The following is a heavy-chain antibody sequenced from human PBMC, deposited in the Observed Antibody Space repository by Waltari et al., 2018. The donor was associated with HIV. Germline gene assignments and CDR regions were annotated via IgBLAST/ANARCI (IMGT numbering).Heavy chain of an antibody. Sequence: EVQLVESGGGLVQPGGSLRLSCAASGFTFSSYSMNWVRQAPGKGLEWVSYISSSSSTIYYADSVKGRFTISRDNAKNSLYLQMNSLRAEDTAVYYCATKNHGDYDYWGQGTLVTVSS. J-gene: IGHJ4*02. V-gene: IGHV3-48*04. CDR1: GFTFSSYS. CDR3: ATKNHGDYDY. CDR2: ISSSSSTI. D-gene: IGHD4-17*01.